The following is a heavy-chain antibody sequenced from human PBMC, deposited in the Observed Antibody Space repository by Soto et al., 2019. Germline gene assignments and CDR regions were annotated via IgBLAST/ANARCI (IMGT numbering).Heavy chain of an antibody. J-gene: IGHJ3*02. Sequence: QVQLVQSGAEVKKTGSSVKVACKASGGTFSSYAISWVRQAPGQGLAWMGGIIPIFGTANYAQKFQGRVTITADESTGTAYMELGSLRSEDTAVYYCARDLSYYDSSGYYYPFAFDIWGQGTMVTVSS. V-gene: IGHV1-69*01. CDR3: ARDLSYYDSSGYYYPFAFDI. CDR1: GGTFSSYA. D-gene: IGHD3-22*01. CDR2: IIPIFGTA.